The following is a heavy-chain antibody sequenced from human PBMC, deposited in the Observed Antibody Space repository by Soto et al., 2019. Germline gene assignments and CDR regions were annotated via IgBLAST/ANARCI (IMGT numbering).Heavy chain of an antibody. CDR3: ARDGETYYYGRARYYYGMDV. CDR2: ISAYNGNT. D-gene: IGHD3-10*01. CDR1: GYTFTSYG. J-gene: IGHJ6*02. Sequence: ASVKVSCKASGYTFTSYGISWVRQAPGQGLEWMGWISAYNGNTNYAQKLQGRVTMTTDTSTSAAYMELRSLRSDDTAVYYCARDGETYYYGRARYYYGMDVWGQGTTVTVSS. V-gene: IGHV1-18*01.